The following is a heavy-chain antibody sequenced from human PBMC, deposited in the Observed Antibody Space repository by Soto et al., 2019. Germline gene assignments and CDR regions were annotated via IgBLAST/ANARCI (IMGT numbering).Heavy chain of an antibody. V-gene: IGHV4-59*01. CDR3: ARDHYYDSTGYYDY. D-gene: IGHD3-22*01. CDR2: IYYSGST. CDR1: GGSITSYF. J-gene: IGHJ4*02. Sequence: KLRETLSLTCAVSGGSITSYFWSWIRQPPGKGLEWIGYIYYSGSTKYNPSLKSRVTISVDTSKNQFSLKLSSVTAADTAVYYCARDHYYDSTGYYDYWGQGTLVTASS.